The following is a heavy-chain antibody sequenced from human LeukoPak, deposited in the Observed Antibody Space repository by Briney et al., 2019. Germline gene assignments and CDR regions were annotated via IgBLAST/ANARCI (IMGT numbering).Heavy chain of an antibody. Sequence: SETLSLTCTVSGYSISSGYYWGWIRQPPGKGLEWIGSIYHSGSTYYNPSLKSRVTISLDTSKNHFSLKLNSVTAADTAVYFCARSHVDTAMVFGYWGQGTLVTVSS. CDR2: IYHSGST. D-gene: IGHD5-18*01. CDR3: ARSHVDTAMVFGY. V-gene: IGHV4-38-2*02. CDR1: GYSISSGYY. J-gene: IGHJ4*02.